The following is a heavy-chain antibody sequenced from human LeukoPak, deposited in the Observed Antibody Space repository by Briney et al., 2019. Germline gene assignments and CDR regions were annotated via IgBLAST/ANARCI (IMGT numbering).Heavy chain of an antibody. Sequence: SVKVSCKASGGTFSSYAISWVRQAPGQGLEWMGGIIPIFGTASYAQKFQGRVTITADESTSTAYMELSSLRSEDTAVYYCAVPLRGYYYYYMDVWGKGTTVTISS. V-gene: IGHV1-69*13. CDR1: GGTFSSYA. CDR3: AVPLRGYYYYYMDV. J-gene: IGHJ6*03. CDR2: IIPIFGTA.